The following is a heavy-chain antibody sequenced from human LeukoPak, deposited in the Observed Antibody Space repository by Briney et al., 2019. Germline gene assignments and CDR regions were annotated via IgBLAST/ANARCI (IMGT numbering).Heavy chain of an antibody. V-gene: IGHV4-39*07. CDR2: IYYSGST. D-gene: IGHD2-2*01. Sequence: PSETLSLTCTVSGGSISSSSYYWGWIRQPPGKGLEWIGSIYYSGSTYYNPSLKRRVTISVDTSKNQFSLKLSSVNAADTAVYYCARGVVVPAAMSYFDYWGQGTRVTVSS. CDR3: ARGVVVPAAMSYFDY. CDR1: GGSISSSSYY. J-gene: IGHJ4*02.